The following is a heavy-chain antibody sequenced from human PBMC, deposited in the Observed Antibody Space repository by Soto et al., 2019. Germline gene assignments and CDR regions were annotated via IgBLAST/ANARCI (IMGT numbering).Heavy chain of an antibody. CDR3: ARGYSGYDS. Sequence: SETLSLTCTVSGGSLSNYYWSWIRQPPGKGLEWIGYIYYSGSTNYNPSLKSRVTISLDTSKNQFSLKLSSVTAADTAVYYCARGYSGYDSWGQGTLVTVSS. D-gene: IGHD5-12*01. V-gene: IGHV4-59*08. J-gene: IGHJ4*02. CDR2: IYYSGST. CDR1: GGSLSNYY.